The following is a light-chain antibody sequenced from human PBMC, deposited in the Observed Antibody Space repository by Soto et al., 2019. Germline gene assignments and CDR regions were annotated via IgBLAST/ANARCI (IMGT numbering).Light chain of an antibody. CDR3: QQYHSSPYT. Sequence: DIQMTQSPSSLSASIGDRVTITCRASQSVTSNLNWYQQKFGETPKLLMYAASNLQGGVPSRFSGSGSGTDFTLTISSLQPEDFATYYCQQYHSSPYTFGQGTKLEV. V-gene: IGKV1-39*01. CDR2: AAS. CDR1: QSVTSN. J-gene: IGKJ2*01.